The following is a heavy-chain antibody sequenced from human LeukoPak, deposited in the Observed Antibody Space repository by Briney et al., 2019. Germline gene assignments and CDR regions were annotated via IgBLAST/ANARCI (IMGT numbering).Heavy chain of an antibody. Sequence: SETLSLTCAVYGGSFSGYYWSWIRQPPGKGLEWIGEINHSGSTNYNPSLKSRVTIAVDTSKNQFSLKLSSVTAADTAVYYCARSRSVGATRVGFDYWGQGTLVTVSS. CDR2: INHSGST. CDR1: GGSFSGYY. D-gene: IGHD1-26*01. V-gene: IGHV4-34*01. J-gene: IGHJ4*02. CDR3: ARSRSVGATRVGFDY.